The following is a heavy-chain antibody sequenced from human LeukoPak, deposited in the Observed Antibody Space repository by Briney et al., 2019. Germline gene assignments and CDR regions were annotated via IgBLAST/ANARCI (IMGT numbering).Heavy chain of an antibody. Sequence: PSETLSLTCTVSGDSIRSYYWYWFRQPPGKTLEWTACIYHSGAIHYNPSIESRATISLDTSKNQFSLRLSSVTAADTAVYYCAREGIVRTYDHWGQGTLVTVSA. V-gene: IGHV4-59*12. CDR2: IYHSGAI. CDR3: AREGIVRTYDH. J-gene: IGHJ4*02. CDR1: GDSIRSYY. D-gene: IGHD1-26*01.